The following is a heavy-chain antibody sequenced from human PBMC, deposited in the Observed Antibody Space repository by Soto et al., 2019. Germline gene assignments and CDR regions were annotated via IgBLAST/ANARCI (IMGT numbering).Heavy chain of an antibody. Sequence: QVQLVQSGAEVKNPGASVKVSCKASGYTFTGYHLHWVRQAPGQGLEWLGCINPNGGGTKYAQKFQDWVTMTRDTSISKAYMELRRLRADDTAVYYCARAPSGSNGYGMDVWGQGTTVTVSS. V-gene: IGHV1-2*04. J-gene: IGHJ6*02. D-gene: IGHD4-17*01. CDR2: INPNGGGT. CDR1: GYTFTGYH. CDR3: ARAPSGSNGYGMDV.